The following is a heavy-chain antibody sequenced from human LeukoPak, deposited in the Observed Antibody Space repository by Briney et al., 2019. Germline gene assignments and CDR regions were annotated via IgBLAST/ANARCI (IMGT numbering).Heavy chain of an antibody. Sequence: SETLSLTCTVSGGSLSNYYWRWIPPPAGKGLEWIGRIYTSGSTNYNPPLKSRVTMSVDTSKNQFSLKLRSVTAADTAVYYCARDRGDGFNYYVDYWGQGTLVTVSS. D-gene: IGHD5-24*01. CDR1: GGSLSNYY. J-gene: IGHJ4*02. CDR2: IYTSGST. CDR3: ARDRGDGFNYYVDY. V-gene: IGHV4-4*07.